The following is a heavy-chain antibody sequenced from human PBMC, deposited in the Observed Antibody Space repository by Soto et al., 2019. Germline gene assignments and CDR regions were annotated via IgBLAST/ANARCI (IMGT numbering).Heavy chain of an antibody. Sequence: GGSLRLSCAASGFTFSSYGMHWVRQAPGRGLEWVAVIWYDGSNKYYADSVKGRFTISRDNSKNTLYLQMNSLRPEDTAVYYCASDSSSSDYYYPMDVWGQGTTVTVSS. CDR1: GFTFSSYG. CDR3: ASDSSSSDYYYPMDV. J-gene: IGHJ6*02. D-gene: IGHD2-2*01. CDR2: IWYDGSNK. V-gene: IGHV3-33*01.